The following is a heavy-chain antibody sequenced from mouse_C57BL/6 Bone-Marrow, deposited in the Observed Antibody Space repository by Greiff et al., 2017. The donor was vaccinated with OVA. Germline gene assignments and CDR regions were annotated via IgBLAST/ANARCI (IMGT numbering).Heavy chain of an antibody. V-gene: IGHV8-8*01. D-gene: IGHD2-4*01. CDR3: ARNVGYYDYDGAWFAY. Sequence: QVTLKESGPGILQPSQTLSLTCSFSGFSLSTFGMGVGWIRQPSGKGLEWLAHIWWDDDKHYNPALKSRLTISKDTSKNQVFLKIANVDTADTATYYCARNVGYYDYDGAWFAYWGQGTLVTVSA. J-gene: IGHJ3*01. CDR2: IWWDDDK. CDR1: GFSLSTFGMG.